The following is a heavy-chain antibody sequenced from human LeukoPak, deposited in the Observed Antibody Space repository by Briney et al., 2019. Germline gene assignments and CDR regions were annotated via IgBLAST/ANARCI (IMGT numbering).Heavy chain of an antibody. J-gene: IGHJ4*02. CDR3: AKDSYSYGSYFDY. V-gene: IGHV3-30*02. D-gene: IGHD5-18*01. Sequence: QPGGSLRLSCAASGFTFSGCGMHWVRQAPGKGLEWVAFVWYDGRDKYYADSVKGRFTISRDNSKNTLYLQMNSLRAEDTAMYYCAKDSYSYGSYFDYWGQGTLVTVSS. CDR2: VWYDGRDK. CDR1: GFTFSGCG.